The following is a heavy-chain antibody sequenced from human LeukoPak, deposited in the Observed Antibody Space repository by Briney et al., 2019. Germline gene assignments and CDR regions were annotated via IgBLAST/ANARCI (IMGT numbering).Heavy chain of an antibody. V-gene: IGHV3-23*01. CDR3: AKERRGDGDYLTAFDI. Sequence: GGSLRLSCAASGFTFSRYAMTWVRQAPGKGLEWVSGTSASGESTFYADSVKGRCTISRDNSKSTLFLRLNSLRVEDTAVFYCAKERRGDGDYLTAFDIWGQGTLVTVSS. CDR2: TSASGEST. J-gene: IGHJ3*02. D-gene: IGHD4-17*01. CDR1: GFTFSRYA.